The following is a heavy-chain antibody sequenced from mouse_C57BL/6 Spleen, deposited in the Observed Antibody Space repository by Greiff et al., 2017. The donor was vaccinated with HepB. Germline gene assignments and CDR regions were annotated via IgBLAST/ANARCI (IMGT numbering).Heavy chain of an antibody. CDR3: ARHDYDEDYYAMDY. Sequence: EVQLQQSGPELVKPGASVKIPCKASGYTFTDYNMDWVKQSHGKSLEWIGDINPNNGGTIYNQKFKGKATLTVDKSSSTAYMELRSLTSEDTAVYYCARHDYDEDYYAMDYWGQRTSVTVSS. CDR2: INPNNGGT. D-gene: IGHD2-4*01. V-gene: IGHV1-18*01. CDR1: GYTFTDYN. J-gene: IGHJ4*01.